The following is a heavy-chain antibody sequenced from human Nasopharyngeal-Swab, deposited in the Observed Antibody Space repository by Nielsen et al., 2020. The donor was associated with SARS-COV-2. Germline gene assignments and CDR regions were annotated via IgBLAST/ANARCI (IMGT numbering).Heavy chain of an antibody. V-gene: IGHV3-30*02. CDR1: GFTFSSYG. D-gene: IGHD2-2*01. CDR3: AKTIRPAATGFDY. Sequence: GESLKISCAASGFTFSSYGMHWVRQAPGKGLEWVAFIRYDGSNKYYADSVKGRFTISRDNSKNTLYLQMNGLRAEDTAVYYCAKTIRPAATGFDYWGQGTLVTVSS. CDR2: IRYDGSNK. J-gene: IGHJ4*02.